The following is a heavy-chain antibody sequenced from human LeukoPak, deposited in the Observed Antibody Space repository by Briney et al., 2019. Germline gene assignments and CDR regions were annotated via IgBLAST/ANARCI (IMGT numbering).Heavy chain of an antibody. CDR1: GFTFSSYG. V-gene: IGHV3-33*01. Sequence: GALRLSCAASGFTFSSYGMHWVRQAPGKGLEWVAVIWYDGSNKYYADSVKGRFTISRDNSKNTLYLQMNSLRAEDTAVYYCARNSGSYGTYYFHYWGQGTLVTVSS. CDR2: IWYDGSNK. CDR3: ARNSGSYGTYYFHY. J-gene: IGHJ4*02. D-gene: IGHD1-26*01.